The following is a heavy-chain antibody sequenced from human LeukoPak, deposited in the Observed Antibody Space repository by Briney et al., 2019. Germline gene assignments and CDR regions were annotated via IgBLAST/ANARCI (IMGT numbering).Heavy chain of an antibody. CDR2: IYYSGST. D-gene: IGHD1-14*01. Sequence: SETLSLTCNVSGGSIRSYYWSWIRQPPGKGLEWIGYIYYSGSTNYNPSLKSRVTISVDTSKNDFSLKLSSVTAADTAVYYCARRRSRNFFDNWGQGTLVTVSS. CDR3: ARRRSRNFFDN. J-gene: IGHJ4*02. CDR1: GGSIRSYY. V-gene: IGHV4-59*08.